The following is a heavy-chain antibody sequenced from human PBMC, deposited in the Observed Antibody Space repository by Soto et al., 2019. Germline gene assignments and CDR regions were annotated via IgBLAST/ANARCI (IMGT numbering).Heavy chain of an antibody. CDR1: GGSISSSSYY. CDR2: IYYSGST. Sequence: SETLSLTCTVSGGSISSSSYYWGWIRQPPGKGLEWIGSIYYSGSTYYNPSLKSRVTISVDTSKNQFSLKLSSVTAADTAVYYCARLEPVLRFLEWSTPPYYFDYWGQGTLVTVSS. J-gene: IGHJ4*02. D-gene: IGHD3-3*01. CDR3: ARLEPVLRFLEWSTPPYYFDY. V-gene: IGHV4-39*01.